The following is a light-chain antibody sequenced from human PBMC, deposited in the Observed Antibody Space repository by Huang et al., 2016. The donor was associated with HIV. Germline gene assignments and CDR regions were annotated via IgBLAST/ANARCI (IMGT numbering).Light chain of an antibody. V-gene: IGKV3-20*01. CDR2: GAS. Sequence: EIVLTQSPGTLSLSPGERATLSYRASQSVTSNYLAWYQQKPGQAPRLLIYGASTRATGIPDRFSGSGSGTDFTLTISRLEPEDFAVYYCQQYASSFTFGPGTRVDIK. J-gene: IGKJ3*01. CDR1: QSVTSNY. CDR3: QQYASSFT.